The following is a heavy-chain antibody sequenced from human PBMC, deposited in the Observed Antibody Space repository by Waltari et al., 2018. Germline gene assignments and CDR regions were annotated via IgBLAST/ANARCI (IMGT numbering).Heavy chain of an antibody. V-gene: IGHV3-30*02. CDR3: AKGLGDYFDY. CDR2: IRYDGSNK. CDR1: GFTFSSYG. Sequence: QVQLVESGGGVVQPGGSLRLSCAASGFTFSSYGMHWVRQAPGKGLEWVAFIRYDGSNKYYADSVKGRFTISRDNSKNTLYLQMNSLRAEDTAVYYCAKGLGDYFDYWGQGTLVTVSS. J-gene: IGHJ4*02. D-gene: IGHD6-6*01.